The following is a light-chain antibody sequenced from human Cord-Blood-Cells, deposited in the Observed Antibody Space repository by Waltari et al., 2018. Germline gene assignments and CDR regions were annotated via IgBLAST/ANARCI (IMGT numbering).Light chain of an antibody. Sequence: QSITISCTGTSSDVGGYNYVSWYQQHPGKAPKRMIYDVSNRPSGVSNRFSGSKSGNTASLTISGLQAEDEADYYCSSYTSSSTVVFGGGTKLTVL. CDR3: SSYTSSSTVV. J-gene: IGLJ2*01. CDR1: SSDVGGYNY. V-gene: IGLV2-14*04. CDR2: DVS.